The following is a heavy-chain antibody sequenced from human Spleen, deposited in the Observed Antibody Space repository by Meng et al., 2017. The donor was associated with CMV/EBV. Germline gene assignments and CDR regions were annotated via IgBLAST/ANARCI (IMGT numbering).Heavy chain of an antibody. CDR2: IYSGGSSS. Sequence: SYAMSWVRQAPGKGLEWVSLIYSGGSSSYYTDSVKGRFTISRDNSKNTLYLQMNSLRAEDTALYYCAKEGYYPSGGNYYGPEYYFDCWGQGTLVTVSS. CDR1: SYA. V-gene: IGHV3-23*03. CDR3: AKEGYYPSGGNYYGPEYYFDC. J-gene: IGHJ4*02. D-gene: IGHD3-10*01.